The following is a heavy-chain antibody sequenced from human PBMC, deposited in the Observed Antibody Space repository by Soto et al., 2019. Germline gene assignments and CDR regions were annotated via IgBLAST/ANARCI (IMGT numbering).Heavy chain of an antibody. D-gene: IGHD5-18*01. CDR3: ARGGGYSYGSNWFDP. V-gene: IGHV4-30-4*01. CDR1: GGSIRSGDYY. J-gene: IGHJ5*02. CDR2: IYYSGST. Sequence: KPSETLSLTCTVSGGSIRSGDYYWSWIRQPPGKGLEWIGYIYYSGSTYYNPSLKSRVTISVDTSKNQFSLKLSSVTAADTAVYYCARGGGYSYGSNWFDPWGQGTLVTVSS.